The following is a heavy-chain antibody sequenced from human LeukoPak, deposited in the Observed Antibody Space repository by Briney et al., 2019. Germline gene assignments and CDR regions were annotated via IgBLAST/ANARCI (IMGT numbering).Heavy chain of an antibody. J-gene: IGHJ5*02. D-gene: IGHD6-6*01. CDR2: INPNSGGT. CDR3: ASAGSIAAHSASFWFDP. V-gene: IGHV1-2*02. Sequence: GSSVKVSCKAPGYTFTSYDINWVRQAPGQGLEWMGWINPNSGGTNYAQKFQDRVTMTRDTSISTAYMELSRLRSDDTAVYYCASAGSIAAHSASFWFDPWGQGTLVTVSS. CDR1: GYTFTSYD.